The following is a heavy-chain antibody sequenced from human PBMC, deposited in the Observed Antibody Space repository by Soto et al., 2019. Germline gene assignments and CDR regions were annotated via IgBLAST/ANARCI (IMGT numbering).Heavy chain of an antibody. V-gene: IGHV4-34*01. Sequence: PSETLSLTCAVYGGSFSGYYWSWIRQPPGKGLEWIGEINHSGSTNYNPSLKSRVTISVDTSKNQFSLKLSSVTAADTAVYYCAREGRDGYNKRSIDYWGQGTLVTVSS. CDR1: GGSFSGYY. J-gene: IGHJ4*02. D-gene: IGHD5-12*01. CDR3: AREGRDGYNKRSIDY. CDR2: INHSGST.